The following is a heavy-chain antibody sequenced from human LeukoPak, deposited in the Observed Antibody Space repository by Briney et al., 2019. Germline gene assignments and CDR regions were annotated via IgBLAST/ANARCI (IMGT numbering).Heavy chain of an antibody. CDR2: IKQDGREK. D-gene: IGHD6-19*01. J-gene: IGHJ4*02. CDR3: PRDLRIAVASY. V-gene: IGHV3-7*01. Sequence: PGGSLRLSCAASGFTFSSYWMSWVRQAPGKGLEWVANIKQDGREKYYVDSGKGRFTISRDNAKNSLYLQMTSLRAEDTAAYYRPRDLRIAVASYWGPGSLLTVSS. CDR1: GFTFSSYW.